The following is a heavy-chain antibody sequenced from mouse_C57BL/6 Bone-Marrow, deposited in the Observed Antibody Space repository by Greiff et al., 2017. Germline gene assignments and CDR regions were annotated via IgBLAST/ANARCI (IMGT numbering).Heavy chain of an antibody. V-gene: IGHV8-8*01. J-gene: IGHJ4*01. D-gene: IGHD1-1*01. CDR2: IWWDDDK. CDR1: GFSLSTFGMG. Sequence: QVTLKVSGPGILQPSQTLSLTCSFSGFSLSTFGMGVGWIRPPSGKGLEWLAHIWWDDDKYYNPALKSWLTISKDPSKNQVFLKTANEDTADTATYYCARIDHYGSRGKYNSALDYWGQGTSVTVSP. CDR3: ARIDHYGSRGKYNSALDY.